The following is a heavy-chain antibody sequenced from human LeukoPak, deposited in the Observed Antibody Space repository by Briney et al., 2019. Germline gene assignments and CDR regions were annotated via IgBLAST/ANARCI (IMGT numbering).Heavy chain of an antibody. V-gene: IGHV4-30-2*01. J-gene: IGHJ2*01. CDR2: IYHSGST. CDR3: ARGRDYGDYTNYWYFDL. D-gene: IGHD4-17*01. CDR1: GGSISSGGYS. Sequence: SQTLSLTCAVSGGSISSGGYSWSWIRQPPGKGLEWIGYIYHSGSTYYNPSLKSRVTISVDRSKNQFSLKLSSVTAADTAVYYCARGRDYGDYTNYWYFDLWGRGALVTVSS.